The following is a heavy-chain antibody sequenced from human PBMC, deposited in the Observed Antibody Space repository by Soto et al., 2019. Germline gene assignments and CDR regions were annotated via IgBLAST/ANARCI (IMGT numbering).Heavy chain of an antibody. CDR1: GFTFSSYA. CDR3: AKDRDYPRDYFHY. Sequence: GGSLRLSCAASGFTFSSYAMSWVRQSPGKGLEWVSAVSGNGQGIYYADSVRGRFTISRDNSKNTVFLHMDSLRAEDTAVYYCAKDRDYPRDYFHYWGQGTLVTVSS. V-gene: IGHV3-23*01. D-gene: IGHD3-10*01. CDR2: VSGNGQGI. J-gene: IGHJ4*02.